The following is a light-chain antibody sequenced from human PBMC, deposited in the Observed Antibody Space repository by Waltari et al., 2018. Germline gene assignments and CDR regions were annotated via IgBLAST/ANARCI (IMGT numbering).Light chain of an antibody. CDR3: QQYNSYPYT. CDR1: QSISSW. V-gene: IGKV1-5*01. CDR2: DAS. J-gene: IGKJ2*01. Sequence: DIQMTQSPSTLSASVGDRVNITCRASQSISSWLAWYQQKPGKAPKLLIYDASRLESGVPSRFSGSGSGTEFTLTISSLQPDDFATYYCQQYNSYPYTFGQGTKLEIK.